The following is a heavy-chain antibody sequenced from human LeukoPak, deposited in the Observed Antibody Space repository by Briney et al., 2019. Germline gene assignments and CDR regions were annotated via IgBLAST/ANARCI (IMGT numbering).Heavy chain of an antibody. CDR3: AMRGGFWSGYYPFDY. J-gene: IGHJ4*02. Sequence: GGSLRLSCAASGFTFSSYAMSWARQAPGKGLEWVSAISGSGGSTYYADSVKGRFTISRDNSKNTLYLQMNSLRAEDTAVYYCAMRGGFWSGYYPFDYWGQGTLVTVSS. CDR1: GFTFSSYA. V-gene: IGHV3-23*01. CDR2: ISGSGGST. D-gene: IGHD3-3*01.